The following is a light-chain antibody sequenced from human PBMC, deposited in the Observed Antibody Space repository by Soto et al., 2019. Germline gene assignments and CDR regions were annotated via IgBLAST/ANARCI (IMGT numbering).Light chain of an antibody. Sequence: IQMTQSPSSLSASVGDRVTITCRASQGIRNDLGWYQQKPGKAPKLLIYDASTLQSGVPSRFSCSESGTEFILTISGLQPDDFATYYCQQYHGYSLTFGQGPRWIS. CDR2: DAS. CDR1: QGIRND. CDR3: QQYHGYSLT. J-gene: IGKJ1*01. V-gene: IGKV1-17*01.